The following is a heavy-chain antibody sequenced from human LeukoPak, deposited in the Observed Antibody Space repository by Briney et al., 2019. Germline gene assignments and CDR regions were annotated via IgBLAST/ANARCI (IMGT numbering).Heavy chain of an antibody. D-gene: IGHD3-9*01. CDR1: GFTFSDHY. J-gene: IGHJ1*01. CDR3: AKDAEYYDILTGTPGFQH. V-gene: IGHV3-23*01. Sequence: GGSLRLSCAASGFTFSDHYMDWVRQAPGKGLEWVSAISGSGGSTYYADSVKGRFTISRDNSKNTLYLQMNSLRAEDTAVYYCAKDAEYYDILTGTPGFQHWGQGTLVTVSS. CDR2: ISGSGGST.